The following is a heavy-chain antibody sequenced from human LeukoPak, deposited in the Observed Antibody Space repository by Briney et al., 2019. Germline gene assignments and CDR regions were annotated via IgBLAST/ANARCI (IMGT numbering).Heavy chain of an antibody. D-gene: IGHD5-18*01. CDR3: ARHQKYTAMISGYYAMDV. CDR2: IHNSGSI. CDR1: GGSISGYF. J-gene: IGHJ6*02. Sequence: PSETLSLTCTVSGGSISGYFWSWIRQPPGKGLEWIGYIHNSGSINYNPSLKSRVTISVDTSKNQFSLKLSSVTAADTAVYYCARHQKYTAMISGYYAMDVWGQGTTVTVSS. V-gene: IGHV4-59*08.